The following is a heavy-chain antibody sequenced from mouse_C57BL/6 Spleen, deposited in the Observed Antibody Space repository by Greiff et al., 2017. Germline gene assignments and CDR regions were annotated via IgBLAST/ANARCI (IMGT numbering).Heavy chain of an antibody. V-gene: IGHV1-53*01. Sequence: QVQLQQPGTELVKPGASVKLSCKASGYTFTSYWMHWVKQRPGQGLEWIGNINPSNGGTNYNEKFKSKATLTVAKSSSTAYIQLSSLTSEDSAVYDVERFHCDCDSAFAYWGQGTLVTVSA. CDR3: ERFHCDCDSAFAY. CDR2: INPSNGGT. CDR1: GYTFTSYW. D-gene: IGHD2-4*01. J-gene: IGHJ3*01.